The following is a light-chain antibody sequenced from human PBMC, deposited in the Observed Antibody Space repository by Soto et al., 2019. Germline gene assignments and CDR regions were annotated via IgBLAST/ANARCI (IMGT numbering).Light chain of an antibody. V-gene: IGKV3-15*01. CDR1: QHVSSSY. J-gene: IGKJ4*01. CDR2: GIS. CDR3: QQYNNWPLT. Sequence: EIVLTQSPGTLSLSPGERATLSCRASQHVSSSYLVWYQQKPGQAPRLLIYGISTRATDIPARFSGSGSGTEFTLTISSLQSEDFAVYYCQQYNNWPLTFGGGTKVDIK.